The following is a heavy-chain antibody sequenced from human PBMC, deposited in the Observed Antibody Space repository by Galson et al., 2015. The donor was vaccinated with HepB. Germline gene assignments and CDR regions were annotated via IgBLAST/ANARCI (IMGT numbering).Heavy chain of an antibody. CDR2: ISYDGSNK. CDR1: GFTFSSYA. J-gene: IGHJ4*02. V-gene: IGHV3-30-3*01. CDR3: ARDHEGRWKSGLGLFDY. D-gene: IGHD5-24*01. Sequence: SLRLSCAASGFTFSSYAMHWVRQAPGKGLEWVAVISYDGSNKYYADSVKGRFTISRDNSKNTLYLQMNSLRAEDTAVYYCARDHEGRWKSGLGLFDYWGQGTLVTVSS.